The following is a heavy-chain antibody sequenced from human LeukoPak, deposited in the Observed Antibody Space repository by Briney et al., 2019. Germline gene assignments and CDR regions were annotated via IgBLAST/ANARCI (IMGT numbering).Heavy chain of an antibody. V-gene: IGHV3-64D*06. CDR3: AKPAGVGTTARHFDY. CDR1: GFTFSSYA. CDR2: ISSNGGST. J-gene: IGHJ4*02. Sequence: PGGSLTLSCSASGFTFSSYAMHWVRQAPGKGLEYVSAISSNGGSTYYADSVKGRFTISRDNNKNKLYLQMSSLRPEDTAVYYCAKPAGVGTTARHFDYWGEGTLVTVSS. D-gene: IGHD1-26*01.